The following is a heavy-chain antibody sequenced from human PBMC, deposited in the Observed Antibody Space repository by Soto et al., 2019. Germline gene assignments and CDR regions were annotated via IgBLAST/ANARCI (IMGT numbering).Heavy chain of an antibody. V-gene: IGHV3-7*01. CDR1: GFTFSSYW. J-gene: IGHJ4*02. CDR2: IKQDGSEK. CDR3: ARDGDDYGDYFLAY. Sequence: EVQLVESGGGLVQPGGSLRLSCAASGFTFSSYWMSWVRQAPGKGLEWVANIKQDGSEKYYVDSVKGRFTISRDNAKNSLYLQMNSLRAEDTAVYYCARDGDDYGDYFLAYWGQGTLVTVSS. D-gene: IGHD4-17*01.